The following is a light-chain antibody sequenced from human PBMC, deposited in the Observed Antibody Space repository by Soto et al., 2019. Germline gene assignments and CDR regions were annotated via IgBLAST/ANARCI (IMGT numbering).Light chain of an antibody. J-gene: IGKJ5*01. Sequence: DIHMTQSPSSLAASVGDRVTITCRASQSISGYLNWYQQKPGKAPRLLIYATSNLQSGVPSRFSGSGSGTDFTLTISSLQPEDFATYYCQQSYSTHSITFGQGTRLETK. CDR2: ATS. V-gene: IGKV1-39*01. CDR3: QQSYSTHSIT. CDR1: QSISGY.